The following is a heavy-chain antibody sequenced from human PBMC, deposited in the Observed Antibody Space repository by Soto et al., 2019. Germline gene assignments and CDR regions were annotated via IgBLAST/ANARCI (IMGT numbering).Heavy chain of an antibody. V-gene: IGHV3-21*01. CDR3: AREGINNYNEYYFDS. CDR1: GFTFSSYS. J-gene: IGHJ4*02. CDR2: ISGSGNYT. Sequence: LRLSCAASGFTFSSYSMNLVRQAPLKGLEWVSSISGSGNYTHYADFLRGRFTISRDNAKTSLYLQMNSLRAEDTAVYYCAREGINNYNEYYFDSWGQGTVVTVSS. D-gene: IGHD4-4*01.